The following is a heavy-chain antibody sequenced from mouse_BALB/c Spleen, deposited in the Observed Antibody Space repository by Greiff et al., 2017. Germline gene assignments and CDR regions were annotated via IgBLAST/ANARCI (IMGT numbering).Heavy chain of an antibody. V-gene: IGHV1-15*01. J-gene: IGHJ2*01. CDR3: TRGIYYGSSNGNY. CDR1: GYTFTDYE. Sequence: VQLQQSGAELVRPGASVTLSCKASGYTFTDYEMHWVKQTPVHGLEWIGAIDPETGGTAYNQKFKGKATLTADKSSSTAYMELRSLTSEDSAVYYCTRGIYYGSSNGNYWGQGTTLTVSS. D-gene: IGHD1-1*01. CDR2: IDPETGGT.